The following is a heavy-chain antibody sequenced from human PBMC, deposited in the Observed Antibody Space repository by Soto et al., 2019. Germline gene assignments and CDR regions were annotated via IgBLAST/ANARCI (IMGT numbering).Heavy chain of an antibody. CDR1: GGTFSSYT. J-gene: IGHJ4*02. D-gene: IGHD3-10*01. V-gene: IGHV1-69*02. CDR2: IIPILGIA. Sequence: QVQLVQSGAEVKKPGSSVKVSCKASGGTFSSYTISWVRQAPGQGLEWMGRIIPILGIANYAQKFQGRVTITADKSTSTAYMELSSLRSEDTAVYYCAKYYYGSGSYYGSHYLDYWGQGPLVTVSS. CDR3: AKYYYGSGSYYGSHYLDY.